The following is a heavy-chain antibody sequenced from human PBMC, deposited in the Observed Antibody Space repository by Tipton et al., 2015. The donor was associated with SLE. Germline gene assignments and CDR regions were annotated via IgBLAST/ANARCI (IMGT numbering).Heavy chain of an antibody. CDR3: AKGGLNKFAP. Sequence: TLSLTCTVSGDSISSSSYFWGWIRQPPGKGLEWIGSIYHSGSTFYNPSLKSRVSISVDTSKNQFSLRLTSVTAADTAMYYCAKGGLNKFAPWGQGTLVTVSS. J-gene: IGHJ5*02. CDR1: GDSISSSSYF. D-gene: IGHD1-26*01. CDR2: IYHSGST. V-gene: IGHV4-39*07.